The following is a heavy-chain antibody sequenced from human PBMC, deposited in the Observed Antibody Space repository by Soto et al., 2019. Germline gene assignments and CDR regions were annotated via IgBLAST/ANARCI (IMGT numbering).Heavy chain of an antibody. D-gene: IGHD2-15*01. Sequence: GGSLRLSCAASGFTFSSYWMHWVRQAPGKGLVWVSRINSGGSSTSYADSVKGRFTISRDNSKNTVYLQMNSLRAEDTAVYYCAMDDVHCSGGRCYGVPMDVWGKGTTVTVSS. CDR2: INSGGSST. J-gene: IGHJ6*03. CDR1: GFTFSSYW. CDR3: AMDDVHCSGGRCYGVPMDV. V-gene: IGHV3-74*01.